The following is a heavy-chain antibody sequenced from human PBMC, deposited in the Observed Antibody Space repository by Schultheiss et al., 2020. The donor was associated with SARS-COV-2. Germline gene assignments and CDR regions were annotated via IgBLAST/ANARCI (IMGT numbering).Heavy chain of an antibody. D-gene: IGHD6-13*01. Sequence: SCAASGFTFRTYTMSWVRQAPGKGLEWVSATSGGGGSTYYADSVKGRFTISRDNSKNTLYLQMNSLRAEDTAVYYCAKDTRGYSSTLDYWGQGTLVTVSS. CDR3: AKDTRGYSSTLDY. V-gene: IGHV3-23*01. CDR1: GFTFRTYT. J-gene: IGHJ4*02. CDR2: TSGGGGST.